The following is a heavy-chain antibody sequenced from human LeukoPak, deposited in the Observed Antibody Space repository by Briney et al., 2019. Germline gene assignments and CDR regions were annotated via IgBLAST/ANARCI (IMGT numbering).Heavy chain of an antibody. V-gene: IGHV1-3*01. Sequence: GASVKVSCKASGYTFTSYAMHWVRQAPGQRLEWMGWINAGNGNTKYSQKFQGRVTITADESTSTAYMELSSLRSEDTAVYYCARDLGHSSADYWGQGTLVTVSS. CDR2: INAGNGNT. CDR3: ARDLGHSSADY. J-gene: IGHJ4*02. CDR1: GYTFTSYA. D-gene: IGHD6-19*01.